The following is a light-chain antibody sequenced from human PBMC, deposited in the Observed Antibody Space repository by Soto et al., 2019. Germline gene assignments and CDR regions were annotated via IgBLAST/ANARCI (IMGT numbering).Light chain of an antibody. J-gene: IGLJ2*01. V-gene: IGLV2-14*01. Sequence: VLALPASMPGSPRPSVTISCTGSSSEVGGYQYVSWYQQYRGEAPRLVLSELSNRPSGVSNRLSGSKSGNTASLTISGLLAEDEADYSCCSYASSTTPLSGGGTKVPV. CDR3: CSYASSTTPL. CDR2: ELS. CDR1: SSEVGGYQY.